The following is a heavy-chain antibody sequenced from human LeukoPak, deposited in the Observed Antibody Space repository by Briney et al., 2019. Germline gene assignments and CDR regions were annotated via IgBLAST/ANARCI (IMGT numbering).Heavy chain of an antibody. V-gene: IGHV3-23*01. J-gene: IGHJ5*01. CDR2: ISNGNT. CDR1: GFPFSNHA. Sequence: PGGSLRLSCAASGFPFSNHAMSWVRQPPGKGLEWVSAISNGNTYYADSVRGRFTISRDDSKNMVYLQMNSLRDEDTALYYCVREAGYCASVCLKSNWFDSWGQGTLVTVSS. CDR3: VREAGYCASVCLKSNWFDS. D-gene: IGHD2-21*02.